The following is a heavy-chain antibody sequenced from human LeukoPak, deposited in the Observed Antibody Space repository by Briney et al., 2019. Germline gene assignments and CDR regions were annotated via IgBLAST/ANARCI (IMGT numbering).Heavy chain of an antibody. CDR2: MNQDGSEK. CDR3: ATYSYWVAGDV. J-gene: IGHJ6*02. D-gene: IGHD1-26*01. Sequence: GGSLRLSCAASGFTFSESWMSWVRQAPGKGLEWVANMNQDGSEKDYVDSVKGRFTISRDNARKSLYLQMSSLRAEDTAVYYCATYSYWVAGDVWGQGTTVIVSS. CDR1: GFTFSESW. V-gene: IGHV3-7*01.